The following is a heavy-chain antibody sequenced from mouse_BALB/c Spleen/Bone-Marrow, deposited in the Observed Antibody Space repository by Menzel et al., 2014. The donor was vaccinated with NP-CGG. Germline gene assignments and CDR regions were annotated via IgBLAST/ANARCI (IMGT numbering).Heavy chain of an antibody. CDR1: GYTFTSYW. Sequence: SGAELVRPGASVKLSCRASGYTFTSYWINWVKQRPGQGLEWIGNIYPSDTYTNYNQRFKDKATLTVDKSSSTAYMQLSSPTSEGSAVYYCTRYGNSHYYAVDYWGQGTSVTVSS. CDR2: IYPSDTYT. CDR3: TRYGNSHYYAVDY. J-gene: IGHJ4*01. V-gene: IGHV1-69*02. D-gene: IGHD1-1*01.